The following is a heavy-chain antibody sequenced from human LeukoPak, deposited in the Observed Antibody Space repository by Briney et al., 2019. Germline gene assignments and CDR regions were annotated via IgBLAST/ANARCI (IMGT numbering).Heavy chain of an antibody. CDR1: GFTFSSYA. CDR3: ARDLRFLEWSYYMDV. CDR2: ISYDGSNK. D-gene: IGHD3-3*01. Sequence: QPGGSLRLSCAASGFTFSSYAMHWVRQAPGKGLEWVAVISYDGSNKYYADSVKGRFTISRDNSKNTLYLQMNSLRAEDTAAYYCARDLRFLEWSYYMDVWGKGTTVTVSS. V-gene: IGHV3-30*01. J-gene: IGHJ6*03.